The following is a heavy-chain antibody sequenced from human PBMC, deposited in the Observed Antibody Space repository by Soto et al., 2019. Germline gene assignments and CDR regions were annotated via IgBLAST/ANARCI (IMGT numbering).Heavy chain of an antibody. J-gene: IGHJ3*02. CDR2: IYPGDSDT. V-gene: IGHV5-51*01. D-gene: IGHD6-19*01. CDR1: GYSFTSYW. CDR3: ARRPIPGYSNGPTPNDAFDI. Sequence: GEFLKISCKGSGYSFTSYWIGWVRQMPGKGLEWMGIIYPGDSDTRYSPSFQGQVTISADKSISTAYLQWSSLKASDTAMYYCARRPIPGYSNGPTPNDAFDIWGQGTMVTVSS.